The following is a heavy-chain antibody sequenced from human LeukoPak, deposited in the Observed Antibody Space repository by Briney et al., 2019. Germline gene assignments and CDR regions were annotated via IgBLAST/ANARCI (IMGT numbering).Heavy chain of an antibody. CDR1: GFTFSSYE. CDR3: AKDRRDYYDSSGYYFYYFDY. D-gene: IGHD3-22*01. J-gene: IGHJ4*02. V-gene: IGHV3-48*03. Sequence: GGSLRLSCAASGFTFSSYEMNWVRQAPGKGLDWVAYISSSDNTIYYADSVKGRFTISRDNSKNTLYLQMNSLRAEDTAVYYCAKDRRDYYDSSGYYFYYFDYWGQGTLVTVSS. CDR2: ISSSDNTI.